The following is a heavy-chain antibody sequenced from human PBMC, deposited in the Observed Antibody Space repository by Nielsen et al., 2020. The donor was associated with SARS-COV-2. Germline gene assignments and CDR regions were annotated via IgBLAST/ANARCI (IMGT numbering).Heavy chain of an antibody. CDR3: AKLGMGYCSGGSCERAFDI. J-gene: IGHJ3*02. D-gene: IGHD2-15*01. V-gene: IGHV4-59*01. CDR2: IYYSGST. Sequence: WIRQPPGKGLEWIGYIYYSGSTNYIPSLKSRVTISVDTSKNQFSLKLSSVTAADTAVYYCAKLGMGYCSGGSCERAFDIWGQGTMVTVSS.